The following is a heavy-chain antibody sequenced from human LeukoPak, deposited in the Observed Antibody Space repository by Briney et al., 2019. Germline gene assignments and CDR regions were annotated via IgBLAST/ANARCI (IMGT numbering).Heavy chain of an antibody. CDR3: ARDGLEQWLPHYYHYYMDV. J-gene: IGHJ6*03. CDR2: INSDGSST. V-gene: IGHV3-74*01. D-gene: IGHD6-19*01. CDR1: GFTFSSYW. Sequence: GGSLRLSCAASGFTFSSYWMHWVRQAPGKGLVWVSRINSDGSSTSYADSVKGRFTISRDNAKNTLHLQMNSLRAEDTAVYYCARDGLEQWLPHYYHYYMDVWGEGTTVTISS.